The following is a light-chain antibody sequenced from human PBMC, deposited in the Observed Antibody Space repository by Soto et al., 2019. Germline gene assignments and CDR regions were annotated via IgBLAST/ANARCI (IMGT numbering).Light chain of an antibody. CDR2: SAS. CDR1: QTISGF. V-gene: IGKV1-39*01. J-gene: IGKJ1*01. CDR3: QQSYTTLGT. Sequence: DIQMTQSPSSLSAFVGDRVTITCRASQTISGFLNWYQQKPGKAPGLLIYSASTLQSGVPSRFSASGSGTEFTLTISSLQPEDFATYYCQQSYTTLGTFGQETTVEIK.